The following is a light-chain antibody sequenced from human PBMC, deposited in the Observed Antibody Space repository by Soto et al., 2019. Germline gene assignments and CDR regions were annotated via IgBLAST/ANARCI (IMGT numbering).Light chain of an antibody. J-gene: IGKJ5*01. CDR1: QSVSSN. CDR3: QQYNNWPPL. CDR2: GAS. V-gene: IGKV3-15*01. Sequence: EIVMTQSPATLSGSPGERATLSCRASQSVSSNLAWYQQKPGQAPRLLIYGASTRANGIPARFSGSGSGTEFTLTISSLQSEDFAVYYCQQYNNWPPLFGQGTRLEIK.